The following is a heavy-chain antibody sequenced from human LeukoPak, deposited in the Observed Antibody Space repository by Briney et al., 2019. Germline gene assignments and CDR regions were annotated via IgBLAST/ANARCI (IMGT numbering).Heavy chain of an antibody. D-gene: IGHD2-2*01. CDR2: FDPEDGET. V-gene: IGHV1-24*01. Sequence: ASVKVSCKVSGYTLTELSMHWVRQAPGKGLEWMGGFDPEDGETIYAQKFQGRVTMTEDTSTDTAYMELSSLRSDDTAVYYCARDCSSTSCYRGIDYWGQGTLVTVSS. CDR1: GYTLTELS. CDR3: ARDCSSTSCYRGIDY. J-gene: IGHJ4*02.